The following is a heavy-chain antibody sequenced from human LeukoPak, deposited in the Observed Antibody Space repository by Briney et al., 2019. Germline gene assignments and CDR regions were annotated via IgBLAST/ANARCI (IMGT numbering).Heavy chain of an antibody. CDR3: TTSHSSSYYFDY. D-gene: IGHD6-6*01. Sequence: GGSLRLSCAASGFTFSSYSMNWVRQAPGKGLEWVGRIKSKTDGGTTDYAAPVKGRFTISRDDSKNTLYLQMNSLKTEDTAVYYCTTSHSSSYYFDYWGQGTLVTVSS. CDR2: IKSKTDGGTT. V-gene: IGHV3-15*01. CDR1: GFTFSSYS. J-gene: IGHJ4*02.